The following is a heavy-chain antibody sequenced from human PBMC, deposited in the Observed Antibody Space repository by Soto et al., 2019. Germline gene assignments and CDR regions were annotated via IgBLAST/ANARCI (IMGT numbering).Heavy chain of an antibody. V-gene: IGHV3-74*01. CDR2: IKGDEIST. J-gene: IGHJ5*02. D-gene: IGHD3-3*01. CDR1: GFTFSNYW. Sequence: PGGSLRLSCAASGFTFSNYWIHWVRQAPGKGLVWVSRIKGDEISTNYADSVKGRFTTSRDNPKNTVYLQMHSLRAEDAAVYYCARGFPLASGFDPWGQGTLVTVSS. CDR3: ARGFPLASGFDP.